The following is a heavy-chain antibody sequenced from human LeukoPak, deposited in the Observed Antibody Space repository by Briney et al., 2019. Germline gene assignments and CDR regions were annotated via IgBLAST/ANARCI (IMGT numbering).Heavy chain of an antibody. D-gene: IGHD5-12*01. V-gene: IGHV4-59*01. CDR3: ARSRIVATTHPYYFDL. Sequence: SETLSLTCNVSGVSITTYYWSWIRQTPGKGLQGIGYVFYSGSSTSTPSLNTRLSVSLAPSKNQFSLKLRSVTAADTAIYYCARSRIVATTHPYYFDLWGRGTLVTVSS. CDR2: VFYSGSS. CDR1: GVSITTYY. J-gene: IGHJ4*02.